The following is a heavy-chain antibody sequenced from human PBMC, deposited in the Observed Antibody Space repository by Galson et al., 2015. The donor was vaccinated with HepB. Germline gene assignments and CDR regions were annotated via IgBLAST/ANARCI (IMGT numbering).Heavy chain of an antibody. CDR1: GFTFSSYS. CDR3: ARVDSSGYSMFDY. D-gene: IGHD3-22*01. J-gene: IGHJ4*02. Sequence: SLRLSCAASGFTFSSYSMNWVRQAPGKGLEWVSSISSSSSYIYYADSVKGRFTISRDNAKNSLYLQMNSLRAEDTAVYYCARVDSSGYSMFDYWGQGTLVTVSS. V-gene: IGHV3-21*01. CDR2: ISSSSSYI.